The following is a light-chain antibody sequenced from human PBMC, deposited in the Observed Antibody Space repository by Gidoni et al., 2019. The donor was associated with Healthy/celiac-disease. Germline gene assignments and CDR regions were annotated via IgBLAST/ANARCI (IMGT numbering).Light chain of an antibody. V-gene: IGLV1-44*01. CDR1: SSNSGSNT. Sequence: QPVLTHPPSAPGTPGQRVTISCSGSSSNSGSNTVNWYQQLPGTAPKLLIYSNNQRHSGVPDRFSGSKSGTSASLAISGLQSEDEADYYCAAWDDSLNGQVFGTGTKVTVL. CDR2: SNN. J-gene: IGLJ1*01. CDR3: AAWDDSLNGQV.